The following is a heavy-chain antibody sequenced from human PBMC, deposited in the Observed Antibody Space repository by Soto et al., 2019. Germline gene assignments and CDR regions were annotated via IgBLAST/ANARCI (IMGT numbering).Heavy chain of an antibody. CDR3: ARECNKSGYRRLDP. CDR2: SHHSGST. Sequence: QVQLQETGPGLVKPSETLSLSCTVSGGSISSGDYYWSWIRQSPGKGLEWIGYSHHSGSTYYNPSLKTRATMSVDSSRNLFSLKLTSVTAADTAVYYCARECNKSGYRRLDPWGQGTLVTVSS. D-gene: IGHD3-22*01. J-gene: IGHJ5*02. CDR1: GGSISSGDYY. V-gene: IGHV4-30-4*01.